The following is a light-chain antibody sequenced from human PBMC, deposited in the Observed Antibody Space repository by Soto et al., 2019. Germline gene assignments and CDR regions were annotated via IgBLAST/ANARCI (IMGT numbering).Light chain of an antibody. CDR3: SSYISSSTLNV. CDR1: SSDVGGYNY. V-gene: IGLV2-14*01. J-gene: IGLJ1*01. CDR2: DVS. Sequence: QSVLTQPASVSGSPGQSITISCTRTSSDVGGYNYVSWYQQHPGKAPKLMIYDVSKRPSGVSNRFSGSKSGNTASLTISGLQAEDEADYYCSSYISSSTLNVFGTGTKVTVL.